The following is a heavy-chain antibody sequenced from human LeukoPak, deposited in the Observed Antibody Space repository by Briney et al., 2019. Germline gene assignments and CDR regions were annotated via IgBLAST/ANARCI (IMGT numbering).Heavy chain of an antibody. Sequence: ASVKVSCKASGYTFTGYYMHWVRQAPGQGLEWMGRINPNSGGTNYAQKFQGRVTMTRDTSISTAYMELSRLRSDDTAVYYCARVSMRTHTIGYYWGQGTLVTVSS. CDR1: GYTFTGYY. CDR3: ARVSMRTHTIGYY. CDR2: INPNSGGT. J-gene: IGHJ4*02. D-gene: IGHD2-15*01. V-gene: IGHV1-2*06.